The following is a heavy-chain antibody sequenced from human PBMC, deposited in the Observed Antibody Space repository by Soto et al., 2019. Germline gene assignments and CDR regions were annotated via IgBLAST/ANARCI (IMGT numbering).Heavy chain of an antibody. CDR3: ARRDQIAYYYGMDV. Sequence: GGSLRLSCAASGFSFTDFYMNWIRQVPGKGLEWVALVSTSTTYTRYADSVKGRFTISRDNAKNTLYLQMNSLSAEDTAVYYYARRDQIAYYYGMDVWGQGTTVTVSS. D-gene: IGHD2-21*01. V-gene: IGHV3-11*06. CDR1: GFSFTDFY. CDR2: VSTSTTYT. J-gene: IGHJ6*02.